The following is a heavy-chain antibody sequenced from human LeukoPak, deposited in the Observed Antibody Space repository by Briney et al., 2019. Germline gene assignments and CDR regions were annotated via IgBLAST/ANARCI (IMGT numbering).Heavy chain of an antibody. CDR1: GGTFSSYA. D-gene: IGHD5-24*01. J-gene: IGHJ4*02. Sequence: SVRVSCKASGGTFSSYAINWVRQAPGQGLEWMGGIIPIFGTANYAQKFQGRVTITADESTSTAYMELSSLRSEDTAVYYCARERWLQLFDYWGQGTLVTVSS. CDR2: IIPIFGTA. CDR3: ARERWLQLFDY. V-gene: IGHV1-69*13.